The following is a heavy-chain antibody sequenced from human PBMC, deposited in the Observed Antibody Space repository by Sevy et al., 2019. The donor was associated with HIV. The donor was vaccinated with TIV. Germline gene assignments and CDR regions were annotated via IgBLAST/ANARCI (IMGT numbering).Heavy chain of an antibody. Sequence: GGSLRLSCGVSGFPFSRHAMHWVRQAPGKGLEWVAVMSYDGRNQDYADSVKGRFTISRDNPMNTLHLQMNSLRVEDTALYFCAGEGGPRQIDVWGQGTTVTVSS. J-gene: IGHJ6*02. D-gene: IGHD3-16*01. V-gene: IGHV3-30-3*01. CDR2: MSYDGRNQ. CDR3: AGEGGPRQIDV. CDR1: GFPFSRHA.